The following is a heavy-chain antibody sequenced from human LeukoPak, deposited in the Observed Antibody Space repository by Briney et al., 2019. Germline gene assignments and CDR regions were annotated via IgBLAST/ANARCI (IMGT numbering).Heavy chain of an antibody. CDR3: ASLMVRGAANWFDP. J-gene: IGHJ5*02. CDR1: GGTFSSYA. Sequence: SVKVSCKASGGTFSSYAISWVRQAPGQGLEWMGGIIPIFGIANYAQKFQGRVTITADKSTSTAYMELSSLRSEDTAVYYCASLMVRGAANWFDPWGQGTLVTVSS. V-gene: IGHV1-69*17. CDR2: IIPIFGIA. D-gene: IGHD3-10*01.